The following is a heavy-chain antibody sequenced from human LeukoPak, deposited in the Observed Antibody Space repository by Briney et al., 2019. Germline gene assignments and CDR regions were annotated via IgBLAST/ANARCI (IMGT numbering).Heavy chain of an antibody. D-gene: IGHD3-22*01. CDR3: ARGVDSSGYPDY. CDR2: IYYSGST. Sequence: SETLSLTCTVSGGSLSSYYWSWIRQPPGKGLEWIGYIYYSGSTNYNPSLKSRVTISVDTSKNQFSLKLSSATAADTAVYYCARGVDSSGYPDYWGQGTLVTVSS. J-gene: IGHJ4*02. V-gene: IGHV4-59*01. CDR1: GGSLSSYY.